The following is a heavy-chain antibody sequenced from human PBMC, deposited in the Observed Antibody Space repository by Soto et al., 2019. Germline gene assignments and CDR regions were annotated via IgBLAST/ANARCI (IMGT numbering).Heavy chain of an antibody. J-gene: IGHJ4*02. Sequence: PSETLSLTCTVSGGSVSSSSYYWGWVRQPPGKGLEWIGSVYYSGSTYYNPSLESRVTISIDKSKNQFSLKLMSLSAADTAVYYCGRREGLATIPYYVDYWGQGARVTVSS. D-gene: IGHD3-9*01. V-gene: IGHV4-39*01. CDR1: GGSVSSSSYY. CDR3: GRREGLATIPYYVDY. CDR2: VYYSGST.